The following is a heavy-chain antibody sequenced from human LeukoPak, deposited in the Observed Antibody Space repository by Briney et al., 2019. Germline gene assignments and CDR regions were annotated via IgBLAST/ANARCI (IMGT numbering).Heavy chain of an antibody. J-gene: IGHJ6*02. CDR2: INHSGST. D-gene: IGHD2-15*01. CDR1: GGSISSYY. CDR3: ARAPGWHPGPTRGDYGMDV. Sequence: SETLSLTCTVSGGSISSYYWSWIRQPPGKGLEWIGEINHSGSTNYNPSLKSRVTISVDTSKNQFSLKLSSVTAADTAVYYCARAPGWHPGPTRGDYGMDVWGQGATVTVSS. V-gene: IGHV4-34*01.